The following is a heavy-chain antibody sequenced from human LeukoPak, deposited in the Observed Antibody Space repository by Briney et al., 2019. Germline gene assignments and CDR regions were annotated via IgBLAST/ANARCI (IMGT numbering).Heavy chain of an antibody. D-gene: IGHD3-10*01. CDR2: INPSGGST. V-gene: IGHV1-46*01. CDR1: GYRFTSYD. CDR3: ARDSSITMVRGVLKY. J-gene: IGHJ4*02. Sequence: ASVKVSCKASGYRFTSYDMHWVRQAPGQGLEWMGIINPSGGSTSYAQRFQGRVAMTRDTSTTTVYMEVNSLTSEDTAVYFCARDSSITMVRGVLKYWGQGTLVTVSS.